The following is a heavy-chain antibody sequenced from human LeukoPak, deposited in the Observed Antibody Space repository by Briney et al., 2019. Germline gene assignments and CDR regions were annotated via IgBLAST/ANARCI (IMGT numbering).Heavy chain of an antibody. V-gene: IGHV3-11*04. D-gene: IGHD3-22*01. CDR3: ARDLDYDSSGYPAFDI. CDR1: GFTFSDYY. CDR2: ISSSGSTI. J-gene: IGHJ3*02. Sequence: GGSLRLSCAASGFTFSDYYMSWIRQAPGKGLEWVSYISSSGSTIYYADSVKGRFTISRDDAKNSLYLQMNSLRVEDTAVYYCARDLDYDSSGYPAFDIWGQETMVTVSS.